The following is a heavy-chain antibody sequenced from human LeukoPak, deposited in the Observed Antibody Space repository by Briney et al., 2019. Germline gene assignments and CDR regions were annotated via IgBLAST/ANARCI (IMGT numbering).Heavy chain of an antibody. CDR2: IRYDGSNK. V-gene: IGHV3-30*02. J-gene: IGHJ4*02. CDR3: AKDTLLRWFGESYYFDY. CDR1: GFTFSSYG. Sequence: PGGSLRLSCAASGFTFSSYGMHSVRQAPGKGLEWVAFIRYDGSNKYYADSVRGRFTISRDNSKNTLYLQMNCLRAEDTALYYCAKDTLLRWFGESYYFDYWGQGTLVTVSS. D-gene: IGHD3-10*01.